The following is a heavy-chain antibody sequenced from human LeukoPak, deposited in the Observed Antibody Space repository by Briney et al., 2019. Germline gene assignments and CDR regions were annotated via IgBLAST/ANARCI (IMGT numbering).Heavy chain of an antibody. Sequence: GGSLRLSCAASGFTFSSYWMHWVRQAPGKGLVWVSRINSDGSSTSYADSVKGRFTISRDNSKNTLYVQMNSLRADDTAVYYCARDSYYGSGSYLWGKYYYYYMDVWGKGTTVTVSS. V-gene: IGHV3-74*01. CDR1: GFTFSSYW. CDR3: ARDSYYGSGSYLWGKYYYYYMDV. D-gene: IGHD3-10*01. CDR2: INSDGSST. J-gene: IGHJ6*03.